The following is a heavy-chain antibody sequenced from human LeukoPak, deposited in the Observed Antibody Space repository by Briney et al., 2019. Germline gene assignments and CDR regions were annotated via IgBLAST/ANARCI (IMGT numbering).Heavy chain of an antibody. Sequence: GDSLKISCQGFGYSVTSYWIGWVRQMPGKGMEWMGVIYPGDSRIRYNPSFQGQVTISVDKSISTAYLQWVSLKASDTAMYYCACRDLTSTWSFPWGQGTLVTVSS. V-gene: IGHV5-51*01. CDR3: ACRDLTSTWSFP. CDR1: GYSVTSYW. J-gene: IGHJ5*02. D-gene: IGHD6-13*01. CDR2: IYPGDSRI.